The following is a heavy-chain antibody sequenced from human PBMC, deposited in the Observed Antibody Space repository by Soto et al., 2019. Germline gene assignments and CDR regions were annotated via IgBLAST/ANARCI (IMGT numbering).Heavy chain of an antibody. CDR1: GFTFSSYG. CDR3: ASRSPALDY. V-gene: IGHV3-33*01. CDR2: IWYDGSKK. D-gene: IGHD2-2*01. J-gene: IGHJ4*02. Sequence: QVQLVESRGGVVQPGRSLRLSCAASGFTFSSYGMHWVRQAPGKGLEWVAVIWYDGSKKYYADFVKGRFTISRDNSKNTLYLQMNSLRADDTAVYYCASRSPALDYWGQGTLVTVSS.